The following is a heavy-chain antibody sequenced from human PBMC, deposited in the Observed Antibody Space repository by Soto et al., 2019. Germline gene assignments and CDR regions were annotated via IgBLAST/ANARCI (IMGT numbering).Heavy chain of an antibody. J-gene: IGHJ3*02. CDR1: GFTFSSYA. Sequence: GGSLRLSCAASGFTFSSYAMSWVRQAPGKGLEWVSAISGSGGSTYYADSVKGRFTISRDNSKNTLYLQMNSLRAEDTAVYYCAKAGYSYGYGTTIPTGGFDIWGHGTMVTNSS. CDR2: ISGSGGST. D-gene: IGHD5-18*01. V-gene: IGHV3-23*01. CDR3: AKAGYSYGYGTTIPTGGFDI.